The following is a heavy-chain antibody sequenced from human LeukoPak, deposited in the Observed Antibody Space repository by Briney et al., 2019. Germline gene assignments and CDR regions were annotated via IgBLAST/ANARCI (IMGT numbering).Heavy chain of an antibody. CDR3: AREGGTIYYYYGMDV. D-gene: IGHD3-16*01. CDR1: GFSFSSNT. Sequence: GGSLRLSCAASGFSFSSNTMNWVRQAPGKGLEWVSSISSSSTYIYYADSLKGRFTISGDNAKNSLYLQMNSLRAEDTAVYYCAREGGTIYYYYGMDVWGQGTTVTVSS. CDR2: ISSSSTYI. V-gene: IGHV3-21*01. J-gene: IGHJ6*02.